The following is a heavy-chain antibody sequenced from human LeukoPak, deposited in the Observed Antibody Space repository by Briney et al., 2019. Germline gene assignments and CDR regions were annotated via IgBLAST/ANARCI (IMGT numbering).Heavy chain of an antibody. CDR3: ARRGARWELPTPLYYFDY. Sequence: ASVKVSCKASGYTFTGYYMHWVRQAPGQGLEWMGWINPNSGGTNYAQKFQGRVTISVDTSKNQFSLKLSSVTAADTAVYYCARRGARWELPTPLYYFDYWGQGTLVTVSS. V-gene: IGHV1-2*02. J-gene: IGHJ4*02. CDR1: GYTFTGYY. CDR2: INPNSGGT. D-gene: IGHD1-26*01.